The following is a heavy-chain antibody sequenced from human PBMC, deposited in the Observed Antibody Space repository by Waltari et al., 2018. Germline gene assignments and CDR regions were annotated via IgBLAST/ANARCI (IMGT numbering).Heavy chain of an antibody. D-gene: IGHD3-16*01. J-gene: IGHJ4*02. CDR1: GGSITSNTYY. Sequence: QLQLHESGPGLVKPSETLSLTCTFSGGSITSNTYYGGSVPPPPGKGLEWIGSLYDGGNTYYNPSLKSRATISVDTSKNHFSLRLTSVTAADSGRYFCARRGKAVSDLDFWGQGTLVTVSS. CDR2: LYDGGNT. V-gene: IGHV4-39*02. CDR3: ARRGKAVSDLDF.